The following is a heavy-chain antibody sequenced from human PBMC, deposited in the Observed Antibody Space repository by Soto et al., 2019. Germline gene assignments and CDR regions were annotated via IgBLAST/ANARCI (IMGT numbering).Heavy chain of an antibody. Sequence: QVQLVQSGAEVKKPGSSVKVSCKASGGTFSSYAISWVRQAPGQGLEWMGGIIPIFGTANYAQKFQGRVTITSDESTSTAYMELRSLRSEDTAVYYCARDRCSGGSCYGYFQHWGQGTLVTVSS. J-gene: IGHJ1*01. V-gene: IGHV1-69*05. CDR1: GGTFSSYA. CDR3: ARDRCSGGSCYGYFQH. CDR2: IIPIFGTA. D-gene: IGHD2-15*01.